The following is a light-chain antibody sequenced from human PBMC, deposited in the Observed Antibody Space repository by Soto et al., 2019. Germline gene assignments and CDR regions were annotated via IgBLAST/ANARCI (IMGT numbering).Light chain of an antibody. CDR2: DVS. CDR3: CSYAGSYTWV. Sequence: QSALTQPRSVSGSPGQSVTISCTGTSSDVGGYNFVSWYQQHTGKAPKLMIYDVSKRPSGVPDRFSGSKSGHTASLTISGLQAEDEADYYCCSYAGSYTWVFGTGTKVTVL. J-gene: IGLJ1*01. CDR1: SSDVGGYNF. V-gene: IGLV2-11*01.